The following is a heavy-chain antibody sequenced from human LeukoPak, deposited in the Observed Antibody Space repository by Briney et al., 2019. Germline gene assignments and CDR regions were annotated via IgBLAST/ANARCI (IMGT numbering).Heavy chain of an antibody. CDR1: GLTFSSYS. V-gene: IGHV3-21*01. D-gene: IGHD2-15*01. Sequence: GGSLRLSCAASGLTFSSYSMNWVRRAPGKGLEWVSSISSSSSYIYYADSVKGRFTISRDNAKNSLYLQMNSLRAEDTAVYYCARDRSVVAAYYMDVWGKGTTVTVSS. J-gene: IGHJ6*03. CDR2: ISSSSSYI. CDR3: ARDRSVVAAYYMDV.